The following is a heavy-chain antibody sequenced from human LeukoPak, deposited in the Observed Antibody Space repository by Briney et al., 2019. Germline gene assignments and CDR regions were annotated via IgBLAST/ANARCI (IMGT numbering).Heavy chain of an antibody. Sequence: PGGSLRLSCAASGFTFSSYAMHWVRQAPGKGPEGVAVVSYDGSKKYYADSVKDRFTISRDSSKNTLYVQIHSLRAEDTAVYYCAKDRQYAYVWGSYRYPEQLPNDYWGQGTLVTVSS. V-gene: IGHV3-30*18. J-gene: IGHJ4*02. CDR1: GFTFSSYA. CDR2: VSYDGSKK. CDR3: AKDRQYAYVWGSYRYPEQLPNDY. D-gene: IGHD3-16*02.